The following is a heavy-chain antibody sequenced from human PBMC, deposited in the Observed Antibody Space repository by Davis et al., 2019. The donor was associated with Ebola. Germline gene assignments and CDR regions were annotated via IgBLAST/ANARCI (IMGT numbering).Heavy chain of an antibody. J-gene: IGHJ4*02. CDR3: THSSGYNNADY. CDR2: ISGSGGST. Sequence: GGSLRLSCAASGFTFSSYAMSWVRQAPGKGLEWVSAISGSGGSTHYADSVKGRFTISRDNAKNSLYLQMNSLKTEDTAVYYCTHSSGYNNADYWGQGTLVTVSS. V-gene: IGHV3-23*01. D-gene: IGHD3-22*01. CDR1: GFTFSSYA.